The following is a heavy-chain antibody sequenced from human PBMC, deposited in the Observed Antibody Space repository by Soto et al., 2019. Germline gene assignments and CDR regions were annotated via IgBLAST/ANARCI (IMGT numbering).Heavy chain of an antibody. Sequence: WASVKVSCKASGATSSSYAISWVRQAPGQGLEWMGGIIPIFGTANYAQKFQGRVTITADESTSTAYMELSSLRSEDTAVYYCARENSPLIAARPENYYYGMDVSGQGTTVTVSS. CDR2: IIPIFGTA. CDR3: ARENSPLIAARPENYYYGMDV. CDR1: GATSSSYA. V-gene: IGHV1-69*13. J-gene: IGHJ6*02. D-gene: IGHD6-6*01.